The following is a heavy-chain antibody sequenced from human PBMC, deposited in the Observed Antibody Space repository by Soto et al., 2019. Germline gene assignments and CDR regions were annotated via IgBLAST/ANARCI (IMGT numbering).Heavy chain of an antibody. V-gene: IGHV1-18*01. CDR2: ISAYSGKT. D-gene: IGHD3-16*01. CDR1: GYTFTTYG. J-gene: IGHJ4*02. CDR3: ARDPYLGDHQY. Sequence: QVQLVQSGGEVKKPGASVKVSCKTSGYTFTTYGISWVRQAPGQGLEWVGWISAYSGKTHYAQKFQGKVTMPTDTSTNTAYLELRSLRSDATAVYYCARDPYLGDHQYWGQGTLVTVSS.